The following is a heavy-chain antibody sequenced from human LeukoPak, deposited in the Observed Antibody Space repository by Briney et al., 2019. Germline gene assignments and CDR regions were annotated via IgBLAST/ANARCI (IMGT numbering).Heavy chain of an antibody. CDR2: IWYDGSNK. Sequence: GGSLRLSCAASGFTFNSYGMHWVRQAPGKGLEWVAVIWYDGSNKCYADSVKVRFTISRDNSKNTLYLQMNSLRAEDTAVYYCAKERHRYCSGGSCDAFDIWGQGTMVTVSS. CDR3: AKERHRYCSGGSCDAFDI. V-gene: IGHV3-33*06. J-gene: IGHJ3*02. D-gene: IGHD2-15*01. CDR1: GFTFNSYG.